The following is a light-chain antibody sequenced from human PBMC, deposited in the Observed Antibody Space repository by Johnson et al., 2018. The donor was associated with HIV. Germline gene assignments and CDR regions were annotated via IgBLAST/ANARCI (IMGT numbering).Light chain of an antibody. CDR2: ETN. J-gene: IGLJ1*01. CDR3: GTWDSSLSAGPYV. Sequence: QSVLTQPPSVSAAPGQKVTISCSGSSSNIGNNYVSWYQQIPGTAPKLLIYETNKRPSEIPDRFSGSKSGTSGTLGITGLQTGDEADYYCGTWDSSLSAGPYVFGTGTKVTVL. V-gene: IGLV1-51*01. CDR1: SSNIGNNY.